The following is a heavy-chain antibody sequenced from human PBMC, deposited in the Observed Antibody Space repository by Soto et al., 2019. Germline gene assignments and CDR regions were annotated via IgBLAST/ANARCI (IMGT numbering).Heavy chain of an antibody. CDR1: GGSINSDY. D-gene: IGHD2-15*01. J-gene: IGHJ4*02. V-gene: IGHV4-59*08. CDR3: ARRYGGTFDY. CDR2: IYYSGST. Sequence: PSETLSLTCTVSGGSINSDYWSWIRQPPGKGLEWIGYIYYSGSTNYNPSLKSRVTISVDTSKNQFSLKLSSVTAADTAVYYCARRYGGTFDYWGQGTLVTVSS.